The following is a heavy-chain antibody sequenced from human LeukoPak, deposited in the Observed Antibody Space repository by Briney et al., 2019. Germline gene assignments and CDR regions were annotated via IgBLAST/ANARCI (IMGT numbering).Heavy chain of an antibody. D-gene: IGHD2-2*01. Sequence: PSETLTLTCAVYGGSFSGYYWSWIRQPPGKGLEWIGYIYYSGSTYYNPSLKSRVTISVDTSKNQFSLKLSSVTAADTAVYYCARGVPAALYYYYYYYMDVWGKGTTVTVSS. CDR1: GGSFSGYY. V-gene: IGHV4-30-4*08. CDR3: ARGVPAALYYYYYYYMDV. CDR2: IYYSGST. J-gene: IGHJ6*03.